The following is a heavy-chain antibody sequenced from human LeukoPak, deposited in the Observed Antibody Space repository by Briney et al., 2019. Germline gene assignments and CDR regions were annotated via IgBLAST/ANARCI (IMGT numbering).Heavy chain of an antibody. CDR2: ISGSGGST. J-gene: IGHJ4*02. Sequence: GGSLRLSCAASGFTFSSYAMSWVRQAPGKGLEWVSAISGSGGSTYYADSVKGRFTISRDNSKNTLYLQMNSLRAEDTAVYYCAKASAMIVVVSKHFDYWSQGTLVTVSS. CDR1: GFTFSSYA. CDR3: AKASAMIVVVSKHFDY. D-gene: IGHD3-22*01. V-gene: IGHV3-23*01.